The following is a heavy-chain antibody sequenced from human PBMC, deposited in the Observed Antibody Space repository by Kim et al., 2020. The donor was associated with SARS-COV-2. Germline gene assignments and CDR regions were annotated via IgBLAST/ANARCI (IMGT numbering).Heavy chain of an antibody. CDR2: INAGNGNT. D-gene: IGHD6-13*01. CDR1: GYTFTSYA. V-gene: IGHV1-3*01. Sequence: ASVKVSCKASGYTFTSYAMHWVRQAPGQRLEWMGWINAGNGNTKYSQKFQGRVTITRDTSASTAYMELSSLRSEDTAVYYCARNGIAAAKEYYFDYWGQGTLVTVSS. J-gene: IGHJ4*02. CDR3: ARNGIAAAKEYYFDY.